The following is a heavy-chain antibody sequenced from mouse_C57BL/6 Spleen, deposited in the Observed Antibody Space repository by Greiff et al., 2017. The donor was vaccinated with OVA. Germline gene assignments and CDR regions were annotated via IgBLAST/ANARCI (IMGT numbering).Heavy chain of an antibody. CDR2: INPGSGGT. Sequence: QVQLQQSGAELVRPGTSVKVSCKASGYAFTNYLIEWVKQRPGQGLEWIGVINPGSGGTNYNEKFKGKATLTADKSSSTAYMQLSSLTSEDSAVYFCARRGYDYDLYYYAMDYWGQGTSVTVSS. CDR3: ARRGYDYDLYYYAMDY. V-gene: IGHV1-54*01. J-gene: IGHJ4*01. CDR1: GYAFTNYL. D-gene: IGHD2-4*01.